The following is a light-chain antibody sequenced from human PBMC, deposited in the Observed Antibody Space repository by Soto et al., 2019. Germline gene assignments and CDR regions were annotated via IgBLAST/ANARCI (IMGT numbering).Light chain of an antibody. CDR1: QSLNSW. CDR3: QQYSSYPWT. CDR2: KAS. J-gene: IGKJ1*01. V-gene: IGKV1-5*03. Sequence: DIPMTQSPSTLSASVGDRVTITCRASQSLNSWLAWYQQKPGKAPTLLIYKASNLESGVPSRFSGSGSGTEFTLNISSLQPDDFATYYCQQYSSYPWTFGQGTTVEI.